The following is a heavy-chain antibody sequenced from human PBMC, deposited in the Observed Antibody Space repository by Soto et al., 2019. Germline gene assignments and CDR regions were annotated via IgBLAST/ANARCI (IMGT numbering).Heavy chain of an antibody. CDR1: GGTFSSYT. V-gene: IGHV1-69*02. J-gene: IGHJ4*02. Sequence: GASVKVSCKASGGTFSSYTISWVRQAPGQGLEWMGRIIPILGIANYAQKFQGRVTITADKSTSTAYMELSSLRSEDTAVYYCASNIWGSYRQASSFVYWDQGTLVTAPQ. CDR3: ASNIWGSYRQASSFVY. D-gene: IGHD3-16*02. CDR2: IIPILGIA.